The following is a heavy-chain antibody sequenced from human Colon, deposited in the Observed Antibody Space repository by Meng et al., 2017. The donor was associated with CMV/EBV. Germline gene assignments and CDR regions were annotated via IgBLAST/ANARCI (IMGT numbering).Heavy chain of an antibody. J-gene: IGHJ6*02. CDR1: GFTFSSYE. D-gene: IGHD3-16*02. CDR3: VRGLGELSLEGYRVDGMDV. V-gene: IGHV3-48*03. CDR2: ISSSGSTI. Sequence: GGSLRLSCTASGFTFSSYEMNWVRQAPGKGLEWVSYISSSGSTIYYADSVKGRFTISRDNAKNSLYLRMNSLRPEDTAVYYCVRGLGELSLEGYRVDGMDVWGQGTTVTVSS.